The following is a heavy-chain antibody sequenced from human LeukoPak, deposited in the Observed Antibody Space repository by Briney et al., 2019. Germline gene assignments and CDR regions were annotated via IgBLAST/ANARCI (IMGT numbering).Heavy chain of an antibody. CDR2: ITSRGEST. CDR3: ARDRPNYYGSDGHYYRRDGDY. J-gene: IGHJ4*02. V-gene: IGHV3-23*02. Sequence: PGGSLRLSCAASGFTFSIYAMSWVRQAPGKGLQWVSCITSRGESTWYVDSVQGRFTITRNNSEDSLYLQMHSLRAEDTAVYYCARDRPNYYGSDGHYYRRDGDYWGRGTLVSVSS. D-gene: IGHD3-22*01. CDR1: GFTFSIYA.